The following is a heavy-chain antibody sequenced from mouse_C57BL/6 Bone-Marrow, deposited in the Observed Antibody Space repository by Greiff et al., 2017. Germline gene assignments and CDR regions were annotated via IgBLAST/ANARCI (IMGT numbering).Heavy chain of an antibody. CDR2: IRSKSSNYAT. CDR3: VGNWEEGCFDF. Sequence: DVKLVESGGGLAQPKGSLKLSCAASGFRFNTYAMNWVRQAPGKGLEWVARIRSKSSNYATNYADSVKDRFTISSDDSESMLYLPMHHLKTEDTAMDYWVGNWEEGCFDFWGQGTTLTVSS. D-gene: IGHD4-1*01. V-gene: IGHV10-1*01. J-gene: IGHJ2*01. CDR1: GFRFNTYA.